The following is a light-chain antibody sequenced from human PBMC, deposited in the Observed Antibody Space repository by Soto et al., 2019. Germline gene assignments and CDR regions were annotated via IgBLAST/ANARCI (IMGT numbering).Light chain of an antibody. CDR1: SSDVGSYNV. J-gene: IGLJ1*01. CDR3: CSFVGSNNYV. Sequence: QSALTQPASVSGSPGQSITISCTGTSSDVGSYNVVSWYQQHPGNAPALMIYEATKRPSGVSNRFSGSKSGNTASLTISGLQAEDEADYYCCSFVGSNNYVFGTATKLTVL. V-gene: IGLV2-23*01. CDR2: EAT.